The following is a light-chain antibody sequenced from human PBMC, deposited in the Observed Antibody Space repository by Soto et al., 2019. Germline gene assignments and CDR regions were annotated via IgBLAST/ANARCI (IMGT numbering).Light chain of an antibody. J-gene: IGKJ1*01. CDR2: VAS. CDR1: QSVSSSY. CDR3: QQYGSSPPWT. V-gene: IGKV3-20*01. Sequence: EIVLTQSPGTLSLSPGERATLSCRASQSVSSSYLAWYQQKPGQAPRLLIYVASSRATGIPDRFSGSGSGTDFTLTISRLEPEDFAVYYCQQYGSSPPWTFGQGTKVE.